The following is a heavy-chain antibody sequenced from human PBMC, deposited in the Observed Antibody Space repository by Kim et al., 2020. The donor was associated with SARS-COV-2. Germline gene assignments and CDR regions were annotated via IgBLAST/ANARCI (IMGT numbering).Heavy chain of an antibody. D-gene: IGHD6-19*01. Sequence: ASVKVSCKASGYTFTSYAMNWVRQAPGQGLEWMGWINTNTGNPMYAQGFTGRFVFSLDTSVSTAYLQISSLKAEDTAVYYCARGSYGYRSGWYWGDYFDYWGQGTLVTVSS. CDR2: INTNTGNP. CDR1: GYTFTSYA. CDR3: ARGSYGYRSGWYWGDYFDY. V-gene: IGHV7-4-1*02. J-gene: IGHJ4*02.